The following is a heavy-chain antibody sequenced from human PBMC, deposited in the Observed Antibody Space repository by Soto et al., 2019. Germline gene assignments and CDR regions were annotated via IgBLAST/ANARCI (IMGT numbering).Heavy chain of an antibody. Sequence: TVFDGNIRDLCWRWIRKKKGKGLEWIGYVYYSGNTNYNPSLESRVTISVDTSRNRFSLNLTSATAADTAVYYCARKGAAASYAHYYMDVWGRGTAVTVSS. CDR3: ARKGAAASYAHYYMDV. J-gene: IGHJ6*03. CDR1: DGNIRDLC. V-gene: IGHV4-59*11. CDR2: VYYSGNT. D-gene: IGHD6-13*01.